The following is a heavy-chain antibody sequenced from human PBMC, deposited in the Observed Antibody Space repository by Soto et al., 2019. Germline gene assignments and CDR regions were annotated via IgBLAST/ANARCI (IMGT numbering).Heavy chain of an antibody. Sequence: QVQLVQSGAEVKKPGDSVKVSCSASGYTFTHFYITWVRQAPGQGLEWMGAISPHNFNTNFAQKFQGRVTLTTDTITSTAYIELRSLRSDDQAVYYCARDEGGYDILTGYYKAHHFDYWGQGVLVTVSS. CDR2: ISPHNFNT. J-gene: IGHJ4*02. CDR3: ARDEGGYDILTGYYKAHHFDY. V-gene: IGHV1-18*01. D-gene: IGHD3-9*01. CDR1: GYTFTHFY.